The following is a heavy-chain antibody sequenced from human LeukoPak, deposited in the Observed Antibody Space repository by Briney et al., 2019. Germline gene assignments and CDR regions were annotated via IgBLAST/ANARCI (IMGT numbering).Heavy chain of an antibody. CDR3: ARDIGIAAAVHDAFDI. CDR2: INPSGGST. Sequence: ASVKVSCKASGYTFTSYYMHWVRQAPGQGLEWMGIINPSGGSTSYAQKFQGRVTMTRDMSTSTVYMELSSLRSEDTAVYYCARDIGIAAAVHDAFDIWGQGTMVAVSS. V-gene: IGHV1-46*01. D-gene: IGHD6-13*01. J-gene: IGHJ3*02. CDR1: GYTFTSYY.